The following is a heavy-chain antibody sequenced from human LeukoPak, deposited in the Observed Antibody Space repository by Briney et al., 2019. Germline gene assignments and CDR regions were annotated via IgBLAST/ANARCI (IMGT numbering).Heavy chain of an antibody. V-gene: IGHV3-7*01. Sequence: XMSWVRXAPGKGLEWVANIKEDGSEQYYVDSVRGRFTISRDNAKDSLYLQMNSLRAEDTAVYYCARVDRHSPDYWGQGTLVTVSS. CDR1: X. CDR2: IKEDGSEQ. CDR3: ARVDRHSPDY. D-gene: IGHD3-22*01. J-gene: IGHJ4*02.